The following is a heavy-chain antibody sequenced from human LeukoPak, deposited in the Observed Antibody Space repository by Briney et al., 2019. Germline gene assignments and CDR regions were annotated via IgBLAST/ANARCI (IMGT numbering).Heavy chain of an antibody. CDR1: GFSFTKSW. J-gene: IGHJ4*02. V-gene: IGHV3-48*01. D-gene: IGHD6-19*01. Sequence: GGSLRLSCAVSGFSFTKSWMSWVRQAPGKGLEWVSYIGHTGSITDYADSVKGRFTISRDNAKNSLYLQMNSLRAEDTAVYYCTRDQGSGHDFFDYWGQGTLVTVSS. CDR3: TRDQGSGHDFFDY. CDR2: IGHTGSIT.